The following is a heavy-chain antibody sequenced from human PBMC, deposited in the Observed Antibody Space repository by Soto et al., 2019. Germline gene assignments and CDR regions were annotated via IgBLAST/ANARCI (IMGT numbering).Heavy chain of an antibody. Sequence: QVQLQESGPGLVKPSETLSLTCTVSGGSISSYYWSWIRQPPGKGLEWIGYIYYSGSTHYNPSLKSRVTISVDTSKNQFSLKLSSVTAAATAVYYCASGTKMATMRWGQGTLVTVSS. CDR3: ASGTKMATMR. CDR2: IYYSGST. V-gene: IGHV4-59*01. CDR1: GGSISSYY. J-gene: IGHJ4*02. D-gene: IGHD5-12*01.